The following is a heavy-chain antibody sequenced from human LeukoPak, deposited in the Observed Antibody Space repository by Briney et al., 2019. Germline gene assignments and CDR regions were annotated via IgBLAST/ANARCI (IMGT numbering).Heavy chain of an antibody. CDR3: ARGPYSYDSSGAFDI. V-gene: IGHV1-46*01. D-gene: IGHD3-22*01. CDR1: GYTFTGYY. J-gene: IGHJ3*02. CDR2: INPRGGST. Sequence: ASVKVSCKASGYTFTGYYMHWVRQAPGQGLEWMGIINPRGGSTSYTQKFQGRVTMTRDTSTSTVYMELSSLRSEDTAVYFCARGPYSYDSSGAFDIWGQGTMVTVSS.